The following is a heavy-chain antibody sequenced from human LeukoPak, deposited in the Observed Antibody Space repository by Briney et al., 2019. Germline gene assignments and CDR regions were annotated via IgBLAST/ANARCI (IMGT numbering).Heavy chain of an antibody. CDR2: INHSGST. Sequence: SETLSLTRAVYGRSFSGYYWSWIRQPPGKGLEWIGEINHSGSTNYNPSLKSRVTISVDTSKNQFSLKLSSVTAADTAVYYCASLTRGYWGQGTLVTVSS. D-gene: IGHD1-14*01. V-gene: IGHV4-34*01. CDR3: ASLTRGY. J-gene: IGHJ4*02. CDR1: GRSFSGYY.